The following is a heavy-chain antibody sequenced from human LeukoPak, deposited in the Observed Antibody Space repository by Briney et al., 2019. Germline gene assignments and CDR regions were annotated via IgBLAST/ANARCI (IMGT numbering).Heavy chain of an antibody. J-gene: IGHJ4*02. CDR3: AKAPVTSCRGAYCYPFDS. D-gene: IGHD2-21*01. V-gene: IGHV3-21*04. Sequence: TPGGSLRLSCAASGFTFSSSSMNWVRQAPGKGLEWVSSISTSSIYIYYADSVKGRFTISRDNAKKSLYLQMNSLRAEDAAVYFCAKAPVTSCRGAYCYPFDSWGQGTLVTVSS. CDR2: ISTSSIYI. CDR1: GFTFSSSS.